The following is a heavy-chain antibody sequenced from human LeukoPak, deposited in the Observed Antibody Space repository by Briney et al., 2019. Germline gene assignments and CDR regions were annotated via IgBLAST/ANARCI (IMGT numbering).Heavy chain of an antibody. V-gene: IGHV3-7*01. CDR1: GFTFSTYW. D-gene: IGHD5-12*01. CDR2: IEHYGNDK. Sequence: GGSLRLSCAASGFTFSTYWMTWVRQAPGKGLEWVANIEHYGNDKYYLDSLKGRFTISRDNTRNSLYLQMNNLSAEDAAVYYCVRDSPGYGAYDFDWGQGTLVTVSS. J-gene: IGHJ4*02. CDR3: VRDSPGYGAYDFD.